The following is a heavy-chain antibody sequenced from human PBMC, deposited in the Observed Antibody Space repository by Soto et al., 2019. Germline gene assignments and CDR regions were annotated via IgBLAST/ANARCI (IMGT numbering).Heavy chain of an antibody. D-gene: IGHD2-15*01. J-gene: IGHJ6*02. CDR2: IDWDDDK. CDR1: GFSLSTSGMC. V-gene: IGHV2-70*01. Sequence: SGPTLVNPTQTLTLTCTFSGFSLSTSGMCVSWIRQPPGKALEWLALIDWDDDKYYSTSLKTRLTISKDTSKNQVVLTMTNMDPVDTATYYCARGCPGHTYYYYGMDVWGQGTTVTVSS. CDR3: ARGCPGHTYYYYGMDV.